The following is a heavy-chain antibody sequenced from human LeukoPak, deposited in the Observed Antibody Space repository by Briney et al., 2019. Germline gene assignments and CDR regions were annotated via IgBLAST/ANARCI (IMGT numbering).Heavy chain of an antibody. D-gene: IGHD3-16*02. CDR3: TTDYVWGTYRYFDY. Sequence: KPGGSLLLSCAASGFTFNNAWMSWVRQAPGKGLEWVGRIKSKSHGGPTDYAAPVKGRFTISRDDSKNTLYLQMNSLKIEDTAVYYCTTDYVWGTYRYFDYWGQGTLVAVSS. CDR1: GFTFNNAW. V-gene: IGHV3-15*01. CDR2: IKSKSHGGPT. J-gene: IGHJ4*02.